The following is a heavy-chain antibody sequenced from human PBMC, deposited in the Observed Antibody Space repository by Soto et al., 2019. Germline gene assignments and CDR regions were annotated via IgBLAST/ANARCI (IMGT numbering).Heavy chain of an antibody. CDR3: ARIHYYYDSSGYYYLGPYYYYYGMDV. D-gene: IGHD3-22*01. Sequence: GASVKVSCKASGYTFTSYDINWVRQATGQRLEWMGGVIPIFGTANYAQKFQGRVTITADESTSTAYMELSSLRSEDTAVYYCARIHYYYDSSGYYYLGPYYYYYGMDVWGQGTTVTVSS. J-gene: IGHJ6*02. V-gene: IGHV1-69*13. CDR2: VIPIFGTA. CDR1: GYTFTSYD.